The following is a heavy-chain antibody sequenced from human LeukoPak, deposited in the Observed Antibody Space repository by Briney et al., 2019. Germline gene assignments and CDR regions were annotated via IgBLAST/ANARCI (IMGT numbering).Heavy chain of an antibody. CDR1: GFTFSSNT. V-gene: IGHV3-23*01. J-gene: IGHJ4*02. D-gene: IGHD3-9*01. CDR3: AKTATYYDILTGYYPHYFDY. Sequence: GGPLRLSCAASGFTFSSNTMSWVRQAPGEGLEWVSAISGSGGSTYYAGSVKGRFTISRDNSKNTLYLQMNSLRAEDTAVYYCAKTATYYDILTGYYPHYFDYWGQGTLVTVSS. CDR2: ISGSGGST.